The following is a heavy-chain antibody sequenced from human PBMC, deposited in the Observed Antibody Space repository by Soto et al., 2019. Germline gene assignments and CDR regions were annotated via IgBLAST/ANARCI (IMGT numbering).Heavy chain of an antibody. D-gene: IGHD3-22*01. J-gene: IGHJ4*02. CDR1: GYTFTSYD. CDR3: AKDARITMIVVTPMGH. Sequence: ASVKGSCKASGYTFTSYDINWVRQATGQGLEWLGWINPNNGNTGYAQNFQGRVTITRDTSISTAYMELNSLRAEDTAVYYCAKDARITMIVVTPMGHWGQGTLVTVSS. V-gene: IGHV1-8*01. CDR2: INPNNGNT.